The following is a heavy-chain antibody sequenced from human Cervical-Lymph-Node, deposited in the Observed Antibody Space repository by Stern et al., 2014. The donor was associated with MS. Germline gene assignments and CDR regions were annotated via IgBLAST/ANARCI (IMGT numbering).Heavy chain of an antibody. J-gene: IGHJ4*02. CDR3: ARDMMTARTLDY. D-gene: IGHD6-6*01. V-gene: IGHV3-74*01. Sequence: VQLVESGGGLVQPGGSLILSCEASGFTFSRNWMPWVRPAPGKGLGWVARINNDGTSIDYADSVKGRFTISRDNVKNTLYLQMNSLRAEDTALYYCARDMMTARTLDYWGQGTLVTVSS. CDR2: INNDGTSI. CDR1: GFTFSRNW.